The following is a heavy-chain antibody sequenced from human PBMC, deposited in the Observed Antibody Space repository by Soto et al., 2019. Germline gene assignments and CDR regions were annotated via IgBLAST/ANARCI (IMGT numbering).Heavy chain of an antibody. CDR2: INPNSGGT. Sequence: QVQLVQSGAEVRKPGASVKVSCKASGYTFTGYYMHWVRQAPGQGLEWMGWINPNSGGTNYAQKFQGWVTMTRDTSISTAYMELSRLRSDDTAVYYCARTGVVDYGDQLRGSMDVWGQGTTVTVSS. J-gene: IGHJ6*02. D-gene: IGHD4-17*01. V-gene: IGHV1-2*04. CDR1: GYTFTGYY. CDR3: ARTGVVDYGDQLRGSMDV.